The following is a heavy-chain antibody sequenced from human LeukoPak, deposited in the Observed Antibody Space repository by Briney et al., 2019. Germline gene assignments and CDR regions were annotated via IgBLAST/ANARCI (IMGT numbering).Heavy chain of an antibody. CDR3: ARDLGTVTTFDAFDI. Sequence: ASVKVSCRASGYTFTGSYIHWVRQAPGQGLEWMGWINPNSGGTNYAQKFQGRVTMTRDTSISTAYMELSRLRSDDTAVYYCARDLGTVTTFDAFDIWGQGTMVTVSS. J-gene: IGHJ3*02. V-gene: IGHV1-2*02. D-gene: IGHD4-17*01. CDR2: INPNSGGT. CDR1: GYTFTGSY.